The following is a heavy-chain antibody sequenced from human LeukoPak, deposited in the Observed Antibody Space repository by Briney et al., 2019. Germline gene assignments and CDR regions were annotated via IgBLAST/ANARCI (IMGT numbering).Heavy chain of an antibody. Sequence: PSETLSLTCTASGGSISTYYWRWIRQPPGKGLEYIGYIYYSGSTNYNPSLKSRVTISVDTSKNQFSLKLSSVTAADTAVYYCARQGCTNGVCHRPYYYYGMDVWGQGTTVTVSS. CDR3: ARQGCTNGVCHRPYYYYGMDV. CDR2: IYYSGST. D-gene: IGHD2-8*01. J-gene: IGHJ6*02. V-gene: IGHV4-59*08. CDR1: GGSISTYY.